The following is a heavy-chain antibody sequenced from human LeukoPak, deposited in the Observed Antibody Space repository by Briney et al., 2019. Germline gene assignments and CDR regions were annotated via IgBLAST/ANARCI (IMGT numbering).Heavy chain of an antibody. Sequence: GGSLRLSCAASGFTFGSSGMSWVRQAPGKGPEWVSTFSRSGPDTYYADSVKGRFTIFRDNSKNTLYLQMNSLRAEDTAVYYCAKGSLGSWYYFDYWGQGTLVTVSS. CDR1: GFTFGSSG. CDR3: AKGSLGSWYYFDY. V-gene: IGHV3-23*01. CDR2: FSRSGPDT. J-gene: IGHJ4*02. D-gene: IGHD6-13*01.